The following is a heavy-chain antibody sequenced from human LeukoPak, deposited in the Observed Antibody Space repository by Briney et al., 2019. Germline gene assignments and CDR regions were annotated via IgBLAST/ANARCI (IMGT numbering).Heavy chain of an antibody. CDR2: ISAYNGNT. D-gene: IGHD3-22*01. J-gene: IGHJ6*02. CDR3: ARDGIVVVPTTTWYYGMDV. V-gene: IGHV1-18*01. CDR1: GYTFTSYG. Sequence: ASVKVSCKASGYTFTSYGISWVRQAPGQGLEWMGWISAYNGNTNYAQKLQGRVTMTTDTSTSTAYMELRSLRSDDTAVYYCARDGIVVVPTTTWYYGMDVWGQGTTVTVSS.